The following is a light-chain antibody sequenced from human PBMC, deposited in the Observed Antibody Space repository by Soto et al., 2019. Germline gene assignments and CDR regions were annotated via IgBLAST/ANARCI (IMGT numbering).Light chain of an antibody. CDR3: ASYRLSSTPYV. CDR2: GVT. CDR1: SSDVGGYNY. Sequence: QSALTQPASVSGSPGQSITISCTGTSSDVGGYNYVSWYQQHPGKAPKLMIYGVTNRPSGISNRFSGSKSGNTASLTISGLQADDEADYSCASYRLSSTPYVFGTVTKLTVL. J-gene: IGLJ1*01. V-gene: IGLV2-14*01.